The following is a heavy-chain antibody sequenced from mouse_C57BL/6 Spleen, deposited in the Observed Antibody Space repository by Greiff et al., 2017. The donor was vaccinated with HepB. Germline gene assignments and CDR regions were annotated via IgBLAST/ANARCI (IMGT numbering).Heavy chain of an antibody. V-gene: IGHV1-61*01. CDR1: GYTFTSYW. Sequence: VQLQQPGAELVRPGSSVKLSCKASGYTFTSYWMDWVKQRPGQGLEWIGNIYPSDSETHYNQKFKDKATLTVDKSSSTAYMQLSSLTSEDSAVYYCARNEYYGSSWFAYWGQGTLVTVSA. D-gene: IGHD1-1*01. CDR2: IYPSDSET. J-gene: IGHJ3*01. CDR3: ARNEYYGSSWFAY.